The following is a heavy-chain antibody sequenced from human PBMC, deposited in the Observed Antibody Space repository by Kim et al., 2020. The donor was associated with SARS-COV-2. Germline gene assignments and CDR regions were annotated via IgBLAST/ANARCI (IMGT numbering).Heavy chain of an antibody. CDR1: GGTFSSYA. V-gene: IGHV1-69*13. CDR2: IIPIFGTA. Sequence: SVKVSCKASGGTFSSYAISWVRQAPGQGLEWMGGIIPIFGTANYAQKFQGRVTITADESTSTAYMELSSLRSEDTAVYYCARERRVVPAAIFTAYYYGMDVWGQGTTVTVSS. CDR3: ARERRVVPAAIFTAYYYGMDV. J-gene: IGHJ6*02. D-gene: IGHD2-2*02.